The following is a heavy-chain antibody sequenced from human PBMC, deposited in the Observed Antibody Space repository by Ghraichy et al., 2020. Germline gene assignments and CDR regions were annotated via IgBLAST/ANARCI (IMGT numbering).Heavy chain of an antibody. V-gene: IGHV3-23*01. D-gene: IGHD1-26*01. CDR2: ISGSGGIT. CDR1: GFIFRHSG. J-gene: IGHJ6*02. CDR3: GYSRTWNYYYYGMDV. Sequence: GGSLRLSCAASGFIFRHSGMSWVRQAPGKGLEWVSSISGSGGITYSADSVRGRFTISRDNSKNTLYLQMNSLRAEDTAVYYCGYSRTWNYYYYGMDVWGQGTTVTVSS.